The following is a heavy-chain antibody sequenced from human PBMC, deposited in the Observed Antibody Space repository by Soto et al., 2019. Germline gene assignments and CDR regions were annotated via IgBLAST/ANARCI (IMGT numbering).Heavy chain of an antibody. CDR1: GYTFTSYA. V-gene: IGHV1-3*01. D-gene: IGHD3-3*01. Sequence: ASVKDSCKASGYTFTSYAMHCVRQAPGQRLEWMGWINAGNGNTKYSQKFQGRVTITRDTSASTAYMELSSLRSEDTAVYYCAREEGGRFLEWLVWFDPWGQGTLVTVSS. CDR2: INAGNGNT. CDR3: AREEGGRFLEWLVWFDP. J-gene: IGHJ5*02.